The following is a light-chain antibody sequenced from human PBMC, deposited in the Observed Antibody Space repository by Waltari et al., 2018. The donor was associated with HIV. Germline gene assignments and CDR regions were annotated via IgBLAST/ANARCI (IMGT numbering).Light chain of an antibody. CDR3: QHYGSSQIT. CDR1: QSVSSSY. Sequence: EIVLTQSPCTLSLSPGERATLSCRASQSVSSSYLAWYQQKPGQAPRLLIYDASNRATGIPDRFSDSGSGTDFTLTISRLEPEDFAVYYCQHYGSSQITFGQGTRLEIK. CDR2: DAS. J-gene: IGKJ5*01. V-gene: IGKV3-20*01.